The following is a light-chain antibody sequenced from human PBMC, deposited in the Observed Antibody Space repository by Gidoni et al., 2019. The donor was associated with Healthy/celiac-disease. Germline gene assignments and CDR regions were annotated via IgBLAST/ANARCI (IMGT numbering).Light chain of an antibody. V-gene: IGKV1-39*01. J-gene: IGKJ1*01. CDR3: QQSYSTFWT. Sequence: DIQMTQSPSSLSASVGDRVTITCRASQSISSYLNWYQQKPGKAPKLLIYAASSLQSGVPLRFSGIGSGTVFTLTISSLQPEDFASYYCQQSYSTFWTFGQGTKVEIK. CDR1: QSISSY. CDR2: AAS.